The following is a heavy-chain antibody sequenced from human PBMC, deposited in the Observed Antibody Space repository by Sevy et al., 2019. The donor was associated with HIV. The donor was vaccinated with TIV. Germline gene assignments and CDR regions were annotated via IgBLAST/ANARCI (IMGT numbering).Heavy chain of an antibody. D-gene: IGHD3-22*01. V-gene: IGHV1-18*01. J-gene: IGHJ4*02. CDR3: ARDGYDGSGYQRGLFDF. CDR2: INGQNGNT. Sequence: ASVEVSCKASGYIFTSYGISWVRQAPRQGLEWMGWINGQNGNTNYVQNLQGRVTLTTDTSTNTAYMELRSLRSDDTAVYYCARDGYDGSGYQRGLFDFWGQGTLVTVSS. CDR1: GYIFTSYG.